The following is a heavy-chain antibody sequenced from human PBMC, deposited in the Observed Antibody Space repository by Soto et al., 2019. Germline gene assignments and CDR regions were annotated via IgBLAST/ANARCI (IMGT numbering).Heavy chain of an antibody. CDR3: ARGAEMSTLPKLFDP. CDR2: ISRDGNAI. V-gene: IGHV3-11*01. Sequence: VQLVESGGGLVKPGGSLRLSCAASGFTFSDYYMTWIRQAPGKGLEWLAYISRDGNAIFYADSVNGRFTISRDNAKNSLFLQMDDLRAEDTGMFLCARGAEMSTLPKLFDPWGQGTLVIVSS. J-gene: IGHJ5*02. CDR1: GFTFSDYY.